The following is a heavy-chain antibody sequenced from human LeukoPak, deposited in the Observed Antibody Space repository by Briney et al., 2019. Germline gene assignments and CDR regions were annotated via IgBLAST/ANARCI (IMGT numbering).Heavy chain of an antibody. CDR1: GFTFSSYA. V-gene: IGHV3-23*01. CDR2: ISGSGGST. Sequence: GGSLRLSCAASGFTFSSYAMSWVRQAPGKGLEWVSAISGSGGSTYYADSVKGRFTISRDNSKNTLYLQMNSLRAEDTAVYYCAGGSGGSWAPLDYWGQGTLVTVSS. J-gene: IGHJ4*02. D-gene: IGHD2-15*01. CDR3: AGGSGGSWAPLDY.